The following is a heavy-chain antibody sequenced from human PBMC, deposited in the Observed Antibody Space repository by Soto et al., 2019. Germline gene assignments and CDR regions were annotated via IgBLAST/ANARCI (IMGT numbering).Heavy chain of an antibody. CDR3: AKDGMAIQSFDY. CDR2: ISYDGSNK. D-gene: IGHD2-21*01. J-gene: IGHJ4*02. V-gene: IGHV3-30*18. CDR1: GFTFSSYG. Sequence: QVQLVESGGGVVQPGRSLRLSCAASGFTFSSYGMHWVRQAPGKGLEWVAVISYDGSNKYYADSVKGRFTISRDNSKNTLYLQMNSLRAEDTAVYYCAKDGMAIQSFDYWGQGTLVTVSS.